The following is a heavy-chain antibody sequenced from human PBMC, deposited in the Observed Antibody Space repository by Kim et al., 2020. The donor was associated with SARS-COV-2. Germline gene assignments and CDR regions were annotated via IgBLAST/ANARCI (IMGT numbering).Heavy chain of an antibody. Sequence: NYAQKFQGRVTMTRDTSISTAYMELSRLRSDDTAVYYCARAARPNLQFDIWGQGTMVTVSS. D-gene: IGHD6-6*01. J-gene: IGHJ3*02. CDR3: ARAARPNLQFDI. V-gene: IGHV1-2*02.